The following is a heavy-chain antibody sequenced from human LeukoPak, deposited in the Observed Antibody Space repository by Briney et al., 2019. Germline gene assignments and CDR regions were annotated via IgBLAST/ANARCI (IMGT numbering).Heavy chain of an antibody. D-gene: IGHD5-18*01. V-gene: IGHV4-59*08. J-gene: IGHJ4*02. CDR2: IYYSGST. CDR3: ARHRTAGGYSYDY. Sequence: SETLSLTCTVSGGSISSYYWSWIRQPPGKGLEWIGYIYYSGSTNYNPSLKSRVTISVDTSKNQFSLKLSSVTAADTAVYYCARHRTAGGYSYDYWGQGTLVTVSS. CDR1: GGSISSYY.